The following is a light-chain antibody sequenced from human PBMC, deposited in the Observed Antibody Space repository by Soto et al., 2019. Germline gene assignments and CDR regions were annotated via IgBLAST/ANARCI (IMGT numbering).Light chain of an antibody. Sequence: DIQMTQSPSTLSASVGDRVTITCRASQSISGWLAWYQQKPGKAPKLLIYDASSLESGVPSRFSGSGSGTEFTLTISSLQPDDFATYYCQQYTPDSPWTFGQGTKVDI. J-gene: IGKJ1*01. V-gene: IGKV1-5*01. CDR3: QQYTPDSPWT. CDR2: DAS. CDR1: QSISGW.